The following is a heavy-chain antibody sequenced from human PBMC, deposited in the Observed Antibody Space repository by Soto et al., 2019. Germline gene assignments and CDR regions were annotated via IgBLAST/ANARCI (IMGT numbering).Heavy chain of an antibody. D-gene: IGHD3-10*01. CDR1: GYTFSNYG. CDR2: ISVYNYNT. J-gene: IGHJ4*02. Sequence: QVQLVQSGAEVKKPGASVKVSCKTSGYTFSNYGIAWVRQAPGQGLEWMGWISVYNYNTNYAQKLQGRVTMTRDIATSAAYMQLRSLLSADTAVYYCARGGGYYGSGTYPFDYWGQGTLVTVSS. CDR3: ARGGGYYGSGTYPFDY. V-gene: IGHV1-18*01.